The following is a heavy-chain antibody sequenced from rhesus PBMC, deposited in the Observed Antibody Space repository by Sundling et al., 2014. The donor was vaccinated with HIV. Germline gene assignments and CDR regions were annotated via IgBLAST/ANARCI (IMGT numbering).Heavy chain of an antibody. CDR2: INPSSGKV. Sequence: QVQLVQSGAEVKKPGASVKLSCKASGYSFTSYSINWVRQAPGQGLEWMGGINPSSGKVGYAQKFQGRVTMTRDTSTSTAYMDLSSLRSEDTAVYYCARDLGYCSGGVCYGYGLDSWGQGVVVTVSS. CDR3: ARDLGYCSGGVCYGYGLDS. CDR1: GYSFTSYS. D-gene: IGHD2-8*01. V-gene: IGHV1-200*01. J-gene: IGHJ6*01.